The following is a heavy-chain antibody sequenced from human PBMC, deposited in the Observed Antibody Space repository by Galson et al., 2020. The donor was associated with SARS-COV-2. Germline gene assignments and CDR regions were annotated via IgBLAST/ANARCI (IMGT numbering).Heavy chain of an antibody. CDR2: IYHSGST. D-gene: IGHD2-15*01. CDR3: ATYSVVVVAPTPLRADY. J-gene: IGHJ4*02. CDR1: GYSISSGYF. V-gene: IGHV4-38-2*02. Sequence: SETLSLTCTVSGYSISSGYFWGWIRQPPGKGLEWMGSIYHSGSTYYNPSLKSRVTISADTSKNQFSLKLSSVTAADTAVYYCATYSVVVVAPTPLRADYWGQGTLVTVSS.